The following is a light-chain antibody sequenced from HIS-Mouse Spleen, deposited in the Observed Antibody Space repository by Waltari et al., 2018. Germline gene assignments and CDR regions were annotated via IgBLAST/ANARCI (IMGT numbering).Light chain of an antibody. V-gene: IGKV1-13*02. J-gene: IGKJ3*01. CDR3: QQYNSYPLT. CDR2: DAS. CDR1: QGISSA. Sequence: ALQFTQSPSSLTESVGDRATTTGRASQGISSALAWYQQKPGKVPKLLIYDASTLECGVPSRFSGSGSGTDFTLTISSLQPEDVATYYCQQYNSYPLTFGGGTKVDIK.